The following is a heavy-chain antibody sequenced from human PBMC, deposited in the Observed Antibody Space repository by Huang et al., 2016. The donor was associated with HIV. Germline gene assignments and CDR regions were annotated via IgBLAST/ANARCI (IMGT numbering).Heavy chain of an antibody. V-gene: IGHV3-23*01. CDR3: AEEVSGYSYGIDY. D-gene: IGHD5-18*01. CDR1: GFTFSNYA. Sequence: EVQLLESGGGLVQPGGSLRLSCIASGFTFSNYAMSWVRQAPGKGLEWVSASRGSGGRTYYADSVKGRFTISRDNFKNTLYLQMNSLRAEDTAVYYCAEEVSGYSYGIDYWGQGTLVTVSS. J-gene: IGHJ4*02. CDR2: SRGSGGRT.